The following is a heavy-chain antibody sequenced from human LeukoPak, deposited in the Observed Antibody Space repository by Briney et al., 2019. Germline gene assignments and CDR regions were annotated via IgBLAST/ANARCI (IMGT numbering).Heavy chain of an antibody. D-gene: IGHD2/OR15-2a*01. CDR1: GGSISSGDYY. Sequence: SETLSLTCTVSGGSISSGDYYWSGIRQPPGKGLEWIGYIYYSGSTYYNPSLKSRVTISVDTSKNQFSLKLSSVTAADTAVYYCARDLSYVDGDHYFDYWGQGTLVTVSS. CDR2: IYYSGST. CDR3: ARDLSYVDGDHYFDY. V-gene: IGHV4-30-4*01. J-gene: IGHJ4*02.